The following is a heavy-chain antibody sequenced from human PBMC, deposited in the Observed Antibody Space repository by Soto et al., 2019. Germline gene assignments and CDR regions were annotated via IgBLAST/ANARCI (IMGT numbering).Heavy chain of an antibody. V-gene: IGHV4-59*02. CDR3: ARELCSGGSCYHDAIDS. CDR2: VHYTGST. CDR1: GFVSSYY. Sequence: PSETLSLTCTVSGFVSSYYWNWIRQPPGEELEWLGSVHYTGSTNYNPSLKSRVTMSLDSSKNQFSLRLTSVTAADAAVYYCARELCSGGSCYHDAIDSWGQGTRVTVSS. J-gene: IGHJ3*02. D-gene: IGHD2-15*01.